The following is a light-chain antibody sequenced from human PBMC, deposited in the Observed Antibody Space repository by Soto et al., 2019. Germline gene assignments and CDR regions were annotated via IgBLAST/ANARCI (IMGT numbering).Light chain of an antibody. Sequence: EIVLTQSPATLPLSPGERATLSCRASQSVSSYLAWYQQKPGPAPRLLIYDASNRATGIPARFSGSGSGTDFTLTISSLEPEDFAVYYCQQRSNWLTFGGGTKVEIK. V-gene: IGKV3-11*01. CDR2: DAS. CDR1: QSVSSY. CDR3: QQRSNWLT. J-gene: IGKJ4*01.